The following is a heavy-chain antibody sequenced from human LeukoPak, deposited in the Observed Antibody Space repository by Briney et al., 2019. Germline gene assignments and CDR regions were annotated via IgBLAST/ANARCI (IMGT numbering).Heavy chain of an antibody. Sequence: GSLRLSCAASGFTFDDYAMHWVRQAPGKGLEWVSLISGDGGSTYYADSVKGRFTISRDNSKNSLYLQMNSLRTEDTALYYCAKDILRRGIVVVSNPWFDYWGQGTLVTVSS. J-gene: IGHJ4*02. CDR1: GFTFDDYA. CDR2: ISGDGGST. D-gene: IGHD2-2*01. CDR3: AKDILRRGIVVVSNPWFDY. V-gene: IGHV3-43*02.